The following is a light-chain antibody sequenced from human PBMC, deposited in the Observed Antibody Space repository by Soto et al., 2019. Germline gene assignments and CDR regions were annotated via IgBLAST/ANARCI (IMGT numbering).Light chain of an antibody. Sequence: QSAPTQPASVSGAPGQSITFSCAGTSTDVGGYNYVSWYQQHPGKAPKLIIYEVTHRPSGVSSRFSGSKSGNTASLTISGLQAEDEADYFCSSYTSSRAYVFGIGTKVTAL. CDR2: EVT. V-gene: IGLV2-14*01. CDR1: STDVGGYNY. J-gene: IGLJ1*01. CDR3: SSYTSSRAYV.